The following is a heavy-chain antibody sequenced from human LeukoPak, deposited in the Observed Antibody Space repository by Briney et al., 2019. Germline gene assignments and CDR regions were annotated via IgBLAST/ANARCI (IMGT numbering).Heavy chain of an antibody. CDR1: GFAFDAHA. D-gene: IGHD1-14*01. CDR2: ISGDGGTT. V-gene: IGHV3-43*02. Sequence: SGGSLRLSCAASGFAFDAHAMNWVRQAPGKPLEWVSLISGDGGTTHYADSVRGRFTISRDNSRNSLYLQMKSLTTEDTALYYCAKRSGSPHNFDYWGRGTLVSVSS. J-gene: IGHJ4*02. CDR3: AKRSGSPHNFDY.